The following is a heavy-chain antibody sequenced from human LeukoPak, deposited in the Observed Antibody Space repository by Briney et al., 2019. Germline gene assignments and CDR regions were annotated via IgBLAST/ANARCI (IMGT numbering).Heavy chain of an antibody. Sequence: GESLQISCKGSGYSFTSYWISWVRQVPGKGLEWMGRIDPSDSYTNYSPSFQGHVTISADKSISTAYLQWSSLKASDTAMYYCAAARITIFGVVITLGYWGQGTLVTVSS. V-gene: IGHV5-10-1*01. CDR1: GYSFTSYW. J-gene: IGHJ4*02. CDR2: IDPSDSYT. D-gene: IGHD3-3*01. CDR3: AAARITIFGVVITLGY.